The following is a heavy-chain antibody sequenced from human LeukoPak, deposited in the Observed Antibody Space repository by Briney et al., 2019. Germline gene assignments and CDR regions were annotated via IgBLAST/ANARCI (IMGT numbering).Heavy chain of an antibody. Sequence: GASVKVSCKTSGYTFTSYGVSWVRQAPGQGLEWMGWISTYNGNTNYVQNFQGRVTMTTDTSTSTAHMDLRSLRSDDTAVYYCARDLTIAAAGTYGYWGQGTLVTVSS. J-gene: IGHJ4*02. D-gene: IGHD6-13*01. CDR2: ISTYNGNT. CDR3: ARDLTIAAAGTYGY. CDR1: GYTFTSYG. V-gene: IGHV1-18*01.